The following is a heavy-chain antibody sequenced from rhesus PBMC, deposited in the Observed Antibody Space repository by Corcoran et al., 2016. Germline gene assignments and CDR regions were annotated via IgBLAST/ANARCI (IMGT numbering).Heavy chain of an antibody. CDR1: GYSISGYY. CDR2: ITYSGST. J-gene: IGHJ4*01. Sequence: QVQPQESGPGLVKPSETLSLTCAVSGYSISGYYWSWIRQAPGKGMEWIGYITYSGSTSYNPSLKSRVTISRDTSKNQFSLKLSSVTAADTAVYDWAKRTAAAYFEYWGQGVLVTVSS. CDR3: AKRTAAAYFEY. D-gene: IGHD6-43*01. V-gene: IGHV4-122*02.